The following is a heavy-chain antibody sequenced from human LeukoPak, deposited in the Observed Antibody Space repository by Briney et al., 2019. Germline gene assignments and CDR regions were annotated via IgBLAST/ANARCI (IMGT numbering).Heavy chain of an antibody. Sequence: GGSLRLSCAVSGFTFSSYAMSWVRQAPGRGLEWVSGISSSGGSTPHADSVKGRFTVSRDNAKNTLYLQLSSLRAEDTAVYYCARGGRFGELSSSLWGQGTLVTVSS. CDR1: GFTFSSYA. D-gene: IGHD3-10*01. V-gene: IGHV3-23*01. CDR3: ARGGRFGELSSSL. J-gene: IGHJ4*02. CDR2: ISSSGGST.